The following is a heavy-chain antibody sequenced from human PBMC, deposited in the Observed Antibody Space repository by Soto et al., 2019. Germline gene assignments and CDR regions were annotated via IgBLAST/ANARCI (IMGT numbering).Heavy chain of an antibody. CDR1: GYTFTSYG. J-gene: IGHJ4*02. CDR2: ISAYNGNT. CDR3: ARASYGVVPAATFDY. V-gene: IGHV1-18*04. Sequence: QVPLVQSGAEVKKPGASVKVSCKASGYTFTSYGISWVRQAPGQGLEWMGWISAYNGNTNYAQKLQGRVTMTTDTSTSTAYMELRSLRSHDTAVYYCARASYGVVPAATFDYWGQGTLVTVSS. D-gene: IGHD2-2*01.